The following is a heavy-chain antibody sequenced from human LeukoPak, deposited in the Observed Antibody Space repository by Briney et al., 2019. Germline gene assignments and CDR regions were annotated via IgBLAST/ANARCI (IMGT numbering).Heavy chain of an antibody. CDR2: TSYDGSNR. Sequence: PGGSLRLSCAASGFTFSTYAMHWVRQAPGMGLEWVALTSYDGSNRYYIDSVKGRFTISRDNSKHTVYLQMNSLRPEDTAVYYCARDQLYYDSGGYYPDNSFDIWGQGTLVSVSS. V-gene: IGHV3-30-3*01. J-gene: IGHJ3*02. CDR1: GFTFSTYA. D-gene: IGHD3-22*01. CDR3: ARDQLYYDSGGYYPDNSFDI.